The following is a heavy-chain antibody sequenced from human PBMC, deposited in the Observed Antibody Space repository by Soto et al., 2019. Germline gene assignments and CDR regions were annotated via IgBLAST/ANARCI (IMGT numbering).Heavy chain of an antibody. V-gene: IGHV3-48*02. CDR2: ISSGNPSV. D-gene: IGHD1-26*01. J-gene: IGHJ4*02. CDR1: GFTISTYS. CDR3: ARGGWEHDY. Sequence: EVQLVDSGGGLVQPGGSLRLSCAASGFTISTYSMNWVRQAPGKGLEWIAYISSGNPSVHYADSVRGRFTISRDTAKNSLHLQMNSLIDDDTAVYFCARGGWEHDYWGPGTLVTVSS.